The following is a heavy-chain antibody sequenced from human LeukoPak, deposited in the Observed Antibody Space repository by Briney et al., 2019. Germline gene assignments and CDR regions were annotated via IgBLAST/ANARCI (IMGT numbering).Heavy chain of an antibody. CDR3: AREKVGSYEPNFDY. V-gene: IGHV4-59*01. J-gene: IGHJ4*02. CDR2: IYYSGST. Sequence: SETLSLTCTVSGGSISSYYWSWIRQPPGKGLEWIGYIYYSGSTNYNPSLKSRVTISVDTSKNQFSLKLSSVTAADTAVYYCAREKVGSYEPNFDYWGQGTLVTVSS. D-gene: IGHD1-26*01. CDR1: GGSISSYY.